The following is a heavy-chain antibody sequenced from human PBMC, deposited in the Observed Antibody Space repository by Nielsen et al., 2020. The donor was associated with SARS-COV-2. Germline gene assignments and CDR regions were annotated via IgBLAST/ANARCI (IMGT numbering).Heavy chain of an antibody. CDR2: IYTDGST. Sequence: GESLKISCAASGFTFSGYAMSWVRQAPGKGLDWVSVIYTDGSTSHADSVKGRFTISRDNSKNTLYLQMNSLRAEDTAVYYCARDNWGRMDVWGQGTTVTVSS. CDR1: GFTFSGYA. J-gene: IGHJ6*02. D-gene: IGHD7-27*01. V-gene: IGHV3-66*01. CDR3: ARDNWGRMDV.